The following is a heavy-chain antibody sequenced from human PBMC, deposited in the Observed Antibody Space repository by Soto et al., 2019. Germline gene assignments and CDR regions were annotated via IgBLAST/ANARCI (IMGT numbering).Heavy chain of an antibody. CDR1: GFTFGDYA. Sequence: GGSLRLSCTASGFTFGDYAMSWFRQAPGKGLEWVGFIRSKAYGGTTEYAASVKGRFTISRDDSKSIAYLQMNSLKTEDTAVYYCTGYYDSSGYYYYYYYGMDVWGQGTTVTVSS. J-gene: IGHJ6*02. CDR3: TGYYDSSGYYYYYYYGMDV. D-gene: IGHD3-22*01. CDR2: IRSKAYGGTT. V-gene: IGHV3-49*03.